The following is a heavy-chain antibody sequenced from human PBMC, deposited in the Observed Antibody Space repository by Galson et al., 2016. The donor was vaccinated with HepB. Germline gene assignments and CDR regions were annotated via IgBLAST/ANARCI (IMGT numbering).Heavy chain of an antibody. CDR2: ISGSGGST. CDR1: GFTFSSYA. J-gene: IGHJ6*02. V-gene: IGHV3-23*01. CDR3: VRGKDYDMDV. Sequence: SLRLSCAASGFTFSSYAMSWVRQAPGKGLEWVSAISGSGGSTYYADSVKGRFTISRDNAKNTLYLQMNSLRAEETALYHCVRGKDYDMDVWGQGTTVTVSS.